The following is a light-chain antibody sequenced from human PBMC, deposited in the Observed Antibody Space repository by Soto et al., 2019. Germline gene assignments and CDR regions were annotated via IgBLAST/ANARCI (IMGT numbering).Light chain of an antibody. CDR3: RSSAGSSNLV. V-gene: IGLV2-8*01. CDR2: AVS. J-gene: IGLJ2*01. CDR1: IGDVGDYNY. Sequence: QSALTQPPSASGSPGQSVTISCTGTIGDVGDYNYVSWYQRHPGKAPKLLIYAVSERPSGVPDRFSGSKSGNTASLTVSGLQAEDEADYCCRSSAGSSNLVFGAGTKLTVL.